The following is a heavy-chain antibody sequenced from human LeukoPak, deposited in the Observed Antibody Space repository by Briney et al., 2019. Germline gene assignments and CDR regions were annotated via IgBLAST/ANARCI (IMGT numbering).Heavy chain of an antibody. D-gene: IGHD6-19*01. J-gene: IGHJ4*02. CDR2: INHSGST. CDR1: GGSISSYY. Sequence: SETLSLTCTVSGGSISSYYWSWIRQPPGKGLEWIGEINHSGSTNYNPSLKSRVTISVDTSMNQFSLKLSSVAAADTAVYYCARGVLGGWLVGWGQGTLVTVSS. V-gene: IGHV4-34*01. CDR3: ARGVLGGWLVG.